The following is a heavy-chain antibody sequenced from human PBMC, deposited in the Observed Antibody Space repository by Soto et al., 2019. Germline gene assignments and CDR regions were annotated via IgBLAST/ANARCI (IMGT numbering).Heavy chain of an antibody. CDR3: ARGQSLVVPAAVFD. D-gene: IGHD2-2*01. CDR1: GGSISSGGYY. Sequence: QVQLQESGPGLVKPSQTLSLTCTVSGGSISSGGYYWSWLRQHPGKGREWIGYIYYSGSTYYNPSLKSRVIRSVDPSKNEFSLKLSSVTAADTAVYYCARGQSLVVPAAVFDWGQGTLVTVSS. CDR2: IYYSGST. V-gene: IGHV4-31*03. J-gene: IGHJ4*02.